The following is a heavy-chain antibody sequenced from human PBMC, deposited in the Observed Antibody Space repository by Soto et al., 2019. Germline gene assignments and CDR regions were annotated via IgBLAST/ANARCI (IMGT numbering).Heavy chain of an antibody. CDR2: INHSGST. CDR3: ARSILWSGDNHTSVDY. Sequence: SVNLTFYGGPFACSYWWWIRQPPGKGLEWIGEINHSGSTNYKQSLKSRVTISVDTSKNQFSLKLSSVTAADTAGDDGARSILWSGDNHTSVDYLGQG. V-gene: IGHV4-34*01. J-gene: IGHJ4*02. D-gene: IGHD3-3*01. CDR1: GGPFACSY.